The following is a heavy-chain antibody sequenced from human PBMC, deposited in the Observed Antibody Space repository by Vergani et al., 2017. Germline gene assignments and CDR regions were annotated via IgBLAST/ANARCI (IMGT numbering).Heavy chain of an antibody. CDR3: ARDPPWNGPYYYYGMDV. J-gene: IGHJ6*02. CDR2: ISAYNGNT. CDR1: GYTFTSSG. Sequence: QVQLVQSGAEVKKPGASVKVSCKASGYTFTSSGSSWVRQAPGQGLEWMGWISAYNGNTNYAQKLQGRVTMTTDTSTSTAYMELRSLRSDDTAVYYCARDPPWNGPYYYYGMDVWGQGTTVTVSS. D-gene: IGHD2-8*01. V-gene: IGHV1-18*01.